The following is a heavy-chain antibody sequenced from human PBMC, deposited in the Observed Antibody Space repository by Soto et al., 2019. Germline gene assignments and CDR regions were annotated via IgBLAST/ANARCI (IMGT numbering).Heavy chain of an antibody. CDR3: ASALIAAAGNEDYMDV. CDR1: GFTFSSYG. V-gene: IGHV3-33*01. J-gene: IGHJ6*03. Sequence: GSLRLSCAASGFTFSSYGMHWVRQAPGKGLEWVAVIWYDGSNKYYADSVKGRFTISRDNSKNTLYLQMNSLRAEDTAVYYCASALIAAAGNEDYMDVWGKGTTVTVSS. CDR2: IWYDGSNK. D-gene: IGHD6-13*01.